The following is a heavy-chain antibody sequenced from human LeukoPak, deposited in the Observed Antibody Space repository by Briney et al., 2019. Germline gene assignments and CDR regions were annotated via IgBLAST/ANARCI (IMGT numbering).Heavy chain of an antibody. Sequence: GGSLRLSCAASGFTFSSYSMNWVRQAPGKGLEWVSSVSSSSSYVYYADSVKGRFTISRDNAKNSLYLQMSSLRAEDTAVYYCAREGGSPNWFDPRGQGTLVTVSS. V-gene: IGHV3-21*01. CDR2: VSSSSSYV. D-gene: IGHD2-15*01. CDR3: AREGGSPNWFDP. J-gene: IGHJ5*02. CDR1: GFTFSSYS.